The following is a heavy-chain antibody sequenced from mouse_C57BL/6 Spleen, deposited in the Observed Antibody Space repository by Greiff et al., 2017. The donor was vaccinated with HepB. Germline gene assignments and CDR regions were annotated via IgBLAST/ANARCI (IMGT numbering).Heavy chain of an antibody. CDR2: INPNNGGT. V-gene: IGHV1-18*01. D-gene: IGHD2-4*01. CDR1: GYTFTDYN. CDR3: ARRGMIRGWFAY. J-gene: IGHJ3*01. Sequence: VHVKQSGPELVKPGASVKIPCKASGYTFTDYNMDWVKQSHGKSLEWIGDINPNNGGTIYNQKFKGKATLTVDKSSSTAYMELRSLTSEDTAVYYCARRGMIRGWFAYWGQGTLVTVSA.